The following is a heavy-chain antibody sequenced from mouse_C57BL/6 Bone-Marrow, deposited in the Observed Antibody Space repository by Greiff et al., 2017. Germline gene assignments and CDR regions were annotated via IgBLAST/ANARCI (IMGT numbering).Heavy chain of an antibody. V-gene: IGHV10-3*01. CDR3: GKAGDSRGDY. J-gene: IGHJ4*01. CDR2: IRSKSSNYAT. Sequence: EVQLVESGGGLVQPKGSLKLSCAASGFTFNTYAMHWVRQAPGKGLEWVARIRSKSSNYATYYADSVKDRFTISRDDSQSMLYLEMNNLKTEDTAMYYCGKAGDSRGDYWGQGTSVTVSS. D-gene: IGHD3-1*01. CDR1: GFTFNTYA.